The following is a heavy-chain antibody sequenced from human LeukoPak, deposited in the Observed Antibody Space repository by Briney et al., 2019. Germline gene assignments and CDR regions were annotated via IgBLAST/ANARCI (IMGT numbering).Heavy chain of an antibody. Sequence: ASVKVSCKASGYTFTGYYMHWVRQAPGQGLEWMGWINTNTGNPTYAQGFTGRFVFSLDTSVSTAYLQISSLKAEDTAVYYCARGGPRWLRVEIDYDAFDIWGQGTMVTVSS. V-gene: IGHV7-4-1*02. CDR3: ARGGPRWLRVEIDYDAFDI. D-gene: IGHD5-12*01. J-gene: IGHJ3*02. CDR1: GYTFTGYY. CDR2: INTNTGNP.